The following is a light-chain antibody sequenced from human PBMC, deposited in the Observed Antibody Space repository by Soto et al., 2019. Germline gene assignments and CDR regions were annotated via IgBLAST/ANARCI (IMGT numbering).Light chain of an antibody. V-gene: IGLV1-44*01. CDR3: AAWDDSLNGFWV. Sequence: QSVLTQPPSASGTPGQRVTISCSGSSSNIGSNSVNWFQQVPGAAPKLLIYRNVERTYGVPDRFSGSKSGTSASLAISGLLSEDEADYYCAAWDDSLNGFWVFGGGTKLTVL. J-gene: IGLJ3*02. CDR1: SSNIGSNS. CDR2: RNV.